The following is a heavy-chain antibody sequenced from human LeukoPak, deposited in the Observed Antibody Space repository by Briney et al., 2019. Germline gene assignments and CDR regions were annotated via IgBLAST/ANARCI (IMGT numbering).Heavy chain of an antibody. CDR2: ITSSSSSI. D-gene: IGHD3-3*01. CDR3: ARGPFGVTYYYYYMDV. V-gene: IGHV3-21*01. Sequence: GGSLRLSCAASGFTFSSYSMNWVRQAPGKGLEWVSSITSSSSSIYYADSVKGRFTISRDNAKNSLYLQMNSLRAEDTAVYYCARGPFGVTYYYYYMDVWGKGTTVTVSS. J-gene: IGHJ6*03. CDR1: GFTFSSYS.